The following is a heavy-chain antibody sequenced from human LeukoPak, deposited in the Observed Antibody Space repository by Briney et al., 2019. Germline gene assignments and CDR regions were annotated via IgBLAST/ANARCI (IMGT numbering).Heavy chain of an antibody. CDR3: ARHDYGDWWNYYYYMDV. CDR1: GGSISSYY. CDR2: IYTSGST. J-gene: IGHJ6*03. V-gene: IGHV4-4*07. Sequence: SETLSLTCTVSGGSISSYYWSWIRQPAGKGLEWIGRIYTSGSTNYNPSLKSRVTMSVDTSKNQFSLKLSSVTAADTAVYYCARHDYGDWWNYYYYMDVWGKGTTVTVSS. D-gene: IGHD4-17*01.